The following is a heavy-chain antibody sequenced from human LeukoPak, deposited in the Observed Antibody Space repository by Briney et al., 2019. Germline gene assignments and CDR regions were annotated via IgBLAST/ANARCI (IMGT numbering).Heavy chain of an antibody. Sequence: GGSLRLSCAASGFTVSSNYMSWVRQAPGKGLEWVSVIYSGGSTYYADSVKGRFTISRDNSKNTLYLQMSSQRAEDTAVYYCAKDERNWNYNLASQTYDWGQGTLVTVSS. J-gene: IGHJ4*02. CDR2: IYSGGST. CDR3: AKDERNWNYNLASQTYD. D-gene: IGHD1-7*01. V-gene: IGHV3-53*01. CDR1: GFTVSSNY.